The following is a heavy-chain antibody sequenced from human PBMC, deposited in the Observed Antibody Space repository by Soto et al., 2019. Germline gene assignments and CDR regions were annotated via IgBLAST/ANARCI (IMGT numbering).Heavy chain of an antibody. CDR2: ISAYNGNT. CDR1: GYTFTSYG. CDR3: ARRFGGYSSSFYDY. J-gene: IGHJ4*02. D-gene: IGHD6-13*01. Sequence: QVQLVQSGAEVKKPGASVKVSCKASGYTFTSYGISWLRQAPVQGLEWMGWISAYNGNTNSAQKLQGRVTMTTDTSTSTAYMELRSLRSADTAGYYCARRFGGYSSSFYDYWGQGTLVTVSS. V-gene: IGHV1-18*01.